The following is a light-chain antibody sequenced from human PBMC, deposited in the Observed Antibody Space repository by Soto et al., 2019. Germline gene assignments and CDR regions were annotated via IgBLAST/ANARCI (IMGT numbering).Light chain of an antibody. Sequence: QSALTQTRSVSGSAGQSVTISCTGTSSDVGGYYYVSWYQQHPGKAPKLMIHDVSKRPSGVPDRFSGSKSGNTASLTISGLQAEDEGDYYCCSYAGSYTWVFGGGTQLTVL. CDR3: CSYAGSYTWV. J-gene: IGLJ3*02. V-gene: IGLV2-11*01. CDR1: SSDVGGYYY. CDR2: DVS.